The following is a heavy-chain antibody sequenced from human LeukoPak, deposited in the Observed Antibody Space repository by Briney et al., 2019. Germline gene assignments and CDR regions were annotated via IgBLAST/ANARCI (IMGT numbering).Heavy chain of an antibody. V-gene: IGHV1-69*06. D-gene: IGHD1-26*01. Sequence: VASVKVSCKASGGTFSSYAISWVRQAPGQGLEWMGGIIPIFGTANYAQKFQGRVTITADKSTSTAYMGLSSLRSEDTAVYYCARGTHGEATGQFDYWGQGTLVTVSS. CDR1: GGTFSSYA. CDR2: IIPIFGTA. J-gene: IGHJ4*02. CDR3: ARGTHGEATGQFDY.